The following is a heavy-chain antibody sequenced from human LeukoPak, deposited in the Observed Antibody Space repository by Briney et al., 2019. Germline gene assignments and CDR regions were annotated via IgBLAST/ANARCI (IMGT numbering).Heavy chain of an antibody. CDR3: AKHPWFGEFWYFDL. CDR2: IYTSGST. J-gene: IGHJ2*01. V-gene: IGHV4-61*02. D-gene: IGHD3-10*01. CDR1: GGSISSSSYY. Sequence: SETLSLTCTVSGGSISSSSYYWGWIRQPAGKGLEWIGRIYTSGSTNYNPSPKSRVTMSLDTSKNQFSLNLSSVTAADTAVYYCAKHPWFGEFWYFDLWGRGTLVTVSS.